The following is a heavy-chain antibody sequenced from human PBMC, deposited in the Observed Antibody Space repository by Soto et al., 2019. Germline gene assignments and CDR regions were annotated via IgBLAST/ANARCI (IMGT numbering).Heavy chain of an antibody. CDR2: ISGSGGST. J-gene: IGHJ6*03. Sequence: GESLKISCAASGFTFSSYAMSWVRQAPGKGLEWVSAISGSGGSTYYADSVKGRFTISRDNSKNTLYLQMNSLRAEDTAVYYCAKVMVEDYYYMDVWGKGTTVTVSS. V-gene: IGHV3-23*01. CDR3: AKVMVEDYYYMDV. CDR1: GFTFSSYA. D-gene: IGHD2-8*01.